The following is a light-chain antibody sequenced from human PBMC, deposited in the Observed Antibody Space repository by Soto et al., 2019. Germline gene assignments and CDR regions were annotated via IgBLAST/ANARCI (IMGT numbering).Light chain of an antibody. V-gene: IGKV3-11*01. CDR2: DAS. CDR3: QQRSNLPPT. CDR1: QSVSSY. J-gene: IGKJ5*01. Sequence: EIVLTQSPATLSLSPVERATLSCRASQSVSSYLAWYRQIPGQAPRLLIYDASKRATGIPDRFSGGGSGTDFTLTISSLEPEDFAVYYCQQRSNLPPTFGQGTRLEIK.